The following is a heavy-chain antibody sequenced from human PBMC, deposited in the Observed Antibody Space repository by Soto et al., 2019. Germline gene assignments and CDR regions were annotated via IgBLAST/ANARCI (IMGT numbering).Heavy chain of an antibody. CDR1: GGTFSNYG. CDR2: IIPMFGTP. Sequence: QLQLVQSGAEVKKPGSSVKVSCHASGGTFSNYGISWERQAPGQGLEWMGGIIPMFGTPNYAKRFQGRVTITADKSTSTAAMAVKNLKSDDKGVDYRARGCELVGSTTAFAYWGQGTLVTVSS. CDR3: ARGCELVGSTTAFAY. J-gene: IGHJ4*02. D-gene: IGHD1-26*01. V-gene: IGHV1-69*06.